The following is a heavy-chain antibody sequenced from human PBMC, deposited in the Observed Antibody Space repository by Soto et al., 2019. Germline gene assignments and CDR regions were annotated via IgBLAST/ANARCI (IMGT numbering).Heavy chain of an antibody. J-gene: IGHJ4*02. D-gene: IGHD5-12*01. Sequence: SETLSLTCTVSGGSISSYYWSWIRQPPGKGLEWIGYIYYSGSTNYNPSLKSRVTISVDTSKNQFSLKLSSVTAADTAVYYCARHKRGYSGYDYFYFDYWGQGTLVTVSS. CDR3: ARHKRGYSGYDYFYFDY. CDR1: GGSISSYY. CDR2: IYYSGST. V-gene: IGHV4-59*08.